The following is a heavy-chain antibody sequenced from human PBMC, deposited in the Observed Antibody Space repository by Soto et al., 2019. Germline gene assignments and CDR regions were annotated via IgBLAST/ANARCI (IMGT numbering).Heavy chain of an antibody. V-gene: IGHV2-5*02. Sequence: QITLKESGPTLVKPTQTLTLTCTFSGFSLSTSGVGVGWIRQPPGKALEWLALIYWDDDKRYSPSLKSRLTIPKDTSKNQVVLTMTNMDPVDTATYYCAAEGIALPHPNYWGQGTLVTVSS. CDR3: AAEGIALPHPNY. CDR2: IYWDDDK. CDR1: GFSLSTSGVG. J-gene: IGHJ4*02. D-gene: IGHD2-21*01.